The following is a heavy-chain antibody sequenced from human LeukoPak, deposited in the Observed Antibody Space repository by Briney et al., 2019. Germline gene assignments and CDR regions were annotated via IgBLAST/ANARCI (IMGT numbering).Heavy chain of an antibody. CDR1: GYIFTSYY. J-gene: IGHJ5*02. Sequence: ASVKVSCKASGYIFTSYYMHWVRQAPGQGLEWMGIINPGGGSTSYAQKFQDRVTMTRDTSTSTVYMELSSLRSEDTAVYYCAKDLRWDHPGFDPWGQGTLGIVS. CDR2: INPGGGST. D-gene: IGHD4-23*01. V-gene: IGHV1-46*01. CDR3: AKDLRWDHPGFDP.